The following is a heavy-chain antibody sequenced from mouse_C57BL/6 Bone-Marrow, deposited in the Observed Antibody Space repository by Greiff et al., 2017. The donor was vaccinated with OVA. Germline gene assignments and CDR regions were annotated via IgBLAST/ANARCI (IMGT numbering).Heavy chain of an antibody. CDR3: ARFPDYYGSSFYAMDY. CDR1: GYAFSSSW. J-gene: IGHJ4*01. D-gene: IGHD1-1*01. Sequence: QVQLKESGPELVKPGASVKISCKASGYAFSSSWMNWVKQRPGKGLEWIGRIYPGDGDTNYNGKFKGKATLTADKSSSTAYMQRSSLTSEDSAVYCCARFPDYYGSSFYAMDYWGQGTSVTVSS. V-gene: IGHV1-82*01. CDR2: IYPGDGDT.